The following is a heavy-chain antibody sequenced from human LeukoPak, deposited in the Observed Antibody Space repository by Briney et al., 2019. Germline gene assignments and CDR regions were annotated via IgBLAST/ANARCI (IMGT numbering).Heavy chain of an antibody. Sequence: GASVNVSCKASGYTFTAYYMHWVRQAPGQGLEWMGWINPISGGTVYAQDFQGRVTMTRDTSISTAHMELNRLRSDDTAVYYCARGPAGIRGGGSDWFDPWGQGTLVTVSS. CDR1: GYTFTAYY. CDR2: INPISGGT. J-gene: IGHJ5*02. V-gene: IGHV1-2*02. D-gene: IGHD3-16*01. CDR3: ARGPAGIRGGGSDWFDP.